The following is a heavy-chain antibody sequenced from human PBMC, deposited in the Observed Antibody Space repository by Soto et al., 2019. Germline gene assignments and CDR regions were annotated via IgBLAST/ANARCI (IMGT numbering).Heavy chain of an antibody. J-gene: IGHJ5*02. CDR1: GYTFTKYA. V-gene: IGHV1-3*01. CDR3: ARGEGYCGGGICYRWVAP. D-gene: IGHD2-15*01. CDR2: INAGSGNT. Sequence: QVQLVQSGAEVKRPGASVKLSCKASGYTFTKYAIHWVRQAPGQGLEWMGWINAGSGNTKYSQKFQGRVPPTRDTSPSTSYMELRSLRSEETAVYYWARGEGYCGGGICYRWVAPWGQGSLVTVS.